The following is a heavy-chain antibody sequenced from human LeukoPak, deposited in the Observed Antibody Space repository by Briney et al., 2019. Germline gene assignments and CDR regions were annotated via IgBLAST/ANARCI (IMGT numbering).Heavy chain of an antibody. D-gene: IGHD3-10*01. CDR2: ITPVIETA. Sequence: ASVKVSCKTSGGTFLSHIFSWVRQAPGHGLEWIGKITPVIETAKYAQTFQGRVSIYTDKDTTTVYMDLSGLRPDDTADYYRARVNLRGSNYNWFDPWGQGTRVIVPS. CDR1: GGTFLSHI. CDR3: ARVNLRGSNYNWFDP. V-gene: IGHV1-69*08. J-gene: IGHJ5*02.